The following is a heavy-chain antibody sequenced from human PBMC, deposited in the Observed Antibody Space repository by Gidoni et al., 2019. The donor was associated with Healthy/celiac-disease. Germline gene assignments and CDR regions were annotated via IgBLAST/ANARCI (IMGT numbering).Heavy chain of an antibody. Sequence: QVQLQESGPGLVKPSETLSLTCAVSGYSISSGYYWGWIRQPPGKGLEWIGSIYHSGSTYYNPSLKSRVTISVDTSKNQFSLKLSSVTAADTAVYYCARVGLIAVAGVFDYWGQGTLVTVSS. CDR3: ARVGLIAVAGVFDY. CDR1: GYSISSGYY. V-gene: IGHV4-38-2*01. J-gene: IGHJ4*02. CDR2: IYHSGST. D-gene: IGHD6-19*01.